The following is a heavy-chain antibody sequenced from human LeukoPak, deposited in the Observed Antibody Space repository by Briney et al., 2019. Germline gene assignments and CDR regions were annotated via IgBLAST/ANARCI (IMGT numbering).Heavy chain of an antibody. CDR1: GYTFTGYY. D-gene: IGHD3-10*01. Sequence: ASVKVSCKASGYTFTGYYMHWVRQAPGQGLEWMGWINPNSGGTNYAQKFQGRVTMTRDTSISTAYMELSRLRSEDTAVYYCACIAMVRGVRAGGFVYWGQGTLVTVSS. V-gene: IGHV1-2*02. CDR3: ACIAMVRGVRAGGFVY. J-gene: IGHJ4*02. CDR2: INPNSGGT.